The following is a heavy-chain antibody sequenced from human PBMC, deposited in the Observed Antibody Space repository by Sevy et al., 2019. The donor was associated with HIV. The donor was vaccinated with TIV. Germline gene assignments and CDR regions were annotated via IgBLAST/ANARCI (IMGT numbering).Heavy chain of an antibody. D-gene: IGHD2-21*01. CDR1: GFSFSGSD. CDR2: IGTLGDT. Sequence: WGSLRLSCAGYGFSFSGSDMHWVRQPTGKGLEWISTIGTLGDTFYADSVKGRFTISRDNAKSSLYLEMSSLRAGDTALYYCVRGLQTHCDRTACPLDHWGQGTLVTVSS. CDR3: VRGLQTHCDRTACPLDH. J-gene: IGHJ5*02. V-gene: IGHV3-13*01.